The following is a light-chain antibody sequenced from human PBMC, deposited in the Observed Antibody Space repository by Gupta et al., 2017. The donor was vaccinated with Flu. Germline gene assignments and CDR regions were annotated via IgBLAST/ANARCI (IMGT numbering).Light chain of an antibody. CDR3: AAWDDSLNGRV. Sequence: QSVLTQPPSASGTPGQRVTIPCSGSSSNIGSNYVYWYQQFPGTAPKLLIYKNDQRPSGVPDRFSGSKSGTSTSLAISGLRSEDEADYYCAAWDDSLNGRVFGGGTKLTVL. V-gene: IGLV1-47*01. CDR1: SSNIGSNY. J-gene: IGLJ2*01. CDR2: KND.